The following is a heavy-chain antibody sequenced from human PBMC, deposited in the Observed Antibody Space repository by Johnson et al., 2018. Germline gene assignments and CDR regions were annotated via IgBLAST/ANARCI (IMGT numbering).Heavy chain of an antibody. V-gene: IGHV5-51*01. CDR3: ARRAVYYHIWSTHQPRDTFDI. J-gene: IGHJ3*02. CDR1: GYNFTTYW. CDR2: TYPDDYDT. Sequence: EVQLVETGAEVKKHGESLKISCQGSGYNFTTYWIGWVRQMPGKGLEWMGITYPDDYDTRYSPSFQGPLTISADKSISTAYLQRSSRRASDTAMYYCARRAVYYHIWSTHQPRDTFDIWGHGTMVTVSS. D-gene: IGHD3-3*01.